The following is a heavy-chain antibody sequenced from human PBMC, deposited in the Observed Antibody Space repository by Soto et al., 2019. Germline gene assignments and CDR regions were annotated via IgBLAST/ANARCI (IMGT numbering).Heavy chain of an antibody. D-gene: IGHD4-17*01. Sequence: GGSLRLSCTASGFTFGDYAMSWFRQAPGKGLEWVGFIRSKAYGGKTEYAASVKGRFTISRDDSKCIAYLQMNSLKTDDTAVYYCTPTLYGDYLYYFDYWGQGTLVTVSS. J-gene: IGHJ4*02. CDR3: TPTLYGDYLYYFDY. V-gene: IGHV3-49*03. CDR1: GFTFGDYA. CDR2: IRSKAYGGKT.